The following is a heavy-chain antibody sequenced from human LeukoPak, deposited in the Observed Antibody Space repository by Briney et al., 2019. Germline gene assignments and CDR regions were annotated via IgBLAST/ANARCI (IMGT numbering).Heavy chain of an antibody. CDR3: TTAPPVYYGADY. CDR1: GFTFSNSW. D-gene: IGHD4/OR15-4a*01. CDR2: IKSKTDGTTT. V-gene: IGHV3-15*01. Sequence: GGSLRLSCAASGFTFSNSWMSWVRQAPGKGLEWVGRIKSKTDGTTTDYAAHVKGRFTISSDDSKNTLYLQMNSLNTEDTAVYYCTTAPPVYYGADYWGQGTLVTVSS. J-gene: IGHJ4*02.